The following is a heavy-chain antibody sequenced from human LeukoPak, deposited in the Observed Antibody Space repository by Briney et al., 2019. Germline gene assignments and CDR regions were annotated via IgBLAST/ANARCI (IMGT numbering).Heavy chain of an antibody. CDR1: GFTFSNAW. D-gene: IGHD6-6*01. V-gene: IGHV3-72*01. CDR2: TRNKANSYTT. Sequence: QSGGSLRLSCAASGFTFSNAWMSWVRQAPGKGLEWVGRTRNKANSYTTEYAASVKDRFTISRDDSKNSLYLQMNSLKTEDTAVYYCARSSWGAFDIWGQGTMVTVSS. J-gene: IGHJ3*02. CDR3: ARSSWGAFDI.